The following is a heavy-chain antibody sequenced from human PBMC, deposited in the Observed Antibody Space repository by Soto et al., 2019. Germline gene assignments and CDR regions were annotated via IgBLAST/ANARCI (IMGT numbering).Heavy chain of an antibody. Sequence: GGSLRLSCAASGFTFSSYWMSWVRRAPGKGLEWVANIKQDGSEKYYVDSVKGRFTISRDNAKNSLYLQMNSPRAEDTAVYYCARRRDGYKYYFDYWGQGTLVTVSS. CDR1: GFTFSSYW. CDR3: ARRRDGYKYYFDY. CDR2: IKQDGSEK. D-gene: IGHD5-12*01. J-gene: IGHJ4*02. V-gene: IGHV3-7*03.